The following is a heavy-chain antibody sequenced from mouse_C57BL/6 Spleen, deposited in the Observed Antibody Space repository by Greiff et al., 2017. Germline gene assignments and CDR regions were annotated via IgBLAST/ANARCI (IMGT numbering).Heavy chain of an antibody. CDR2: INPGSGGT. Sequence: VQLQESGAELVRPGTSVKVSCKASGYAFTNYLIEWVKQRPGQGLEWIGVINPGSGGTNYNEKFKGKATMTADKSSSTSYMPISSLTSENSAVYFCAREVIYDGYYNYMDYWGTGTSVTGSS. CDR1: GYAFTNYL. CDR3: AREVIYDGYYNYMDY. J-gene: IGHJ4*01. D-gene: IGHD2-3*01. V-gene: IGHV1-54*01.